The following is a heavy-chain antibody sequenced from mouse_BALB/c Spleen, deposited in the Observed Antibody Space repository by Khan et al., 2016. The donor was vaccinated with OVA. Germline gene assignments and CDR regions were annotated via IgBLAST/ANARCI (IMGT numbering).Heavy chain of an antibody. D-gene: IGHD2-14*01. CDR1: GYTFTSYT. CDR2: INPSNGYT. J-gene: IGHJ3*01. Sequence: VKLLESGAELARPGASVKMSCKASGYTFTSYTIHWIKVRPGQGLEWIGYINPSNGYTNYNQKFKDKATLTADKSSTTAFMQLSSLTSDDSAVYYGVRDGAYHRNDGWFAYWGQGTLVTVSA. CDR3: VRDGAYHRNDGWFAY. V-gene: IGHV1-4*01.